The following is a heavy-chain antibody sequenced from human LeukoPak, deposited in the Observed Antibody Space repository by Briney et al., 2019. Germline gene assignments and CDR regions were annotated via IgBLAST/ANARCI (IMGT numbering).Heavy chain of an antibody. V-gene: IGHV1-18*01. J-gene: IGHJ5*02. Sequence: ASVKVSCKASGYTFTSYGISWVRQAPGQGLEWMGWISAYNGNTNYAQKLQGRVTMTRDTSTSTVYMELSSLRSEDTAVYYCARGLDGYCTNGVCYGNWFDPWGQGTLVTVSS. CDR2: ISAYNGNT. D-gene: IGHD2-8*01. CDR3: ARGLDGYCTNGVCYGNWFDP. CDR1: GYTFTSYG.